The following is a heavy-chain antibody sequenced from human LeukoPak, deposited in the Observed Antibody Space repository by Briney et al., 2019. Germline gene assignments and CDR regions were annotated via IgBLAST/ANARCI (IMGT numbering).Heavy chain of an antibody. CDR3: ARDGSGSHEEEGFDY. J-gene: IGHJ4*02. CDR1: GGSISSGGYY. CDR2: IYHSGST. D-gene: IGHD1-26*01. Sequence: SQTLSLTCTVSGGSISSGGYYWSWIRQPPGKGLEWTGYIYHSGSTYYNPSLKSRVTISVDRSKNQFSLKLSSVTAADTAVYYCARDGSGSHEEEGFDYWGQGTLVTVSS. V-gene: IGHV4-30-2*01.